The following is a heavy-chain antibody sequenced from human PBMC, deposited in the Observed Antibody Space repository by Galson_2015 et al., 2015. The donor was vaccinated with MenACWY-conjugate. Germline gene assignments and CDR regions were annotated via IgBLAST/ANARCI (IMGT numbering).Heavy chain of an antibody. V-gene: IGHV1-3*01. Sequence: SVKVSCKASGYTFTNYAMHWVRQAPGQRLEWMGWINAGNGRTKYSQKFQGRVTITSDTSASTAYMELSSLRSEDTAVYYCAREIVVAPAASWGDYYYGMDVWGQGTTVTVSS. CDR1: GYTFTNYA. D-gene: IGHD2-2*01. CDR3: AREIVVAPAASWGDYYYGMDV. J-gene: IGHJ6*02. CDR2: INAGNGRT.